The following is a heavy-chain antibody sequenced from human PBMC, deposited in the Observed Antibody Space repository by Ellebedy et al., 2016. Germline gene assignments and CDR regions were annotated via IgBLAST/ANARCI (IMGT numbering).Heavy chain of an antibody. J-gene: IGHJ4*02. CDR1: GFTFSSYS. Sequence: GESLKISCAASGFTFSSYSMNWVRQAPGKGLEWVSYISSSSSTIYYADSVKGRFTISRDNAKNSLYLQMNSLRDEDTAVYYCARAWHADSYDYVWGSYRYSSDYWGQGTLVTVSS. V-gene: IGHV3-48*02. D-gene: IGHD3-16*02. CDR3: ARAWHADSYDYVWGSYRYSSDY. CDR2: ISSSSSTI.